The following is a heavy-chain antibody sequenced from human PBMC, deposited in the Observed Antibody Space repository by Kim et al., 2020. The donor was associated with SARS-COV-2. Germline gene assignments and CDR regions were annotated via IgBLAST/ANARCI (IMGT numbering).Heavy chain of an antibody. CDR3: ARQGYTTNWLWKYYFDY. CDR1: GGSISISSYY. CDR2: IYYSGST. V-gene: IGHV4-39*01. Sequence: SETLSLTCTVSGGSISISSYYWAWIRQPPGKGLEWIGSIYYSGSTYYNPSLKSRVTMSVDTSKNQFSLKLSSVTAADTAVYYCARQGYTTNWLWKYYFDYWGQGTLVTVSS. J-gene: IGHJ4*02. D-gene: IGHD6-13*01.